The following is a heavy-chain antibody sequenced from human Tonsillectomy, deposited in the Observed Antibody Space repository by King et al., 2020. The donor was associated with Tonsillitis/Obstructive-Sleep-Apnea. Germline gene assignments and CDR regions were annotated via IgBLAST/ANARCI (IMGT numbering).Heavy chain of an antibody. CDR2: ISYDGSKI. Sequence: VQLVESGGGVVQPGRSLRLSCAASGFTFSSYGMHWVRQAPGKGLEWVAIISYDGSKIYYADSVKGRFTISRDNSKNTLYLQRNSLRGEDTAVYYCAKDRSSSWTFDYWGQGTLVTVSS. D-gene: IGHD6-13*01. V-gene: IGHV3-30*18. CDR1: GFTFSSYG. CDR3: AKDRSSSWTFDY. J-gene: IGHJ4*02.